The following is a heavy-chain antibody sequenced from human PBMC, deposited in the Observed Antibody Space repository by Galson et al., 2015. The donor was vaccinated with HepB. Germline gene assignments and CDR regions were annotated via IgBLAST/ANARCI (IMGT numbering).Heavy chain of an antibody. CDR3: ARRDGDYFNY. J-gene: IGHJ4*02. D-gene: IGHD4-17*01. CDR2: ISESGDRT. Sequence: SLRLSCAASGFTFRNYDMTWVRQAPGQGLEWVSGISESGDRTYYADSGKGRFTYSRDNSKSTLYLQMNSLRAEDTAVYYCARRDGDYFNYWGQGILVTVSS. CDR1: GFTFRNYD. V-gene: IGHV3-23*01.